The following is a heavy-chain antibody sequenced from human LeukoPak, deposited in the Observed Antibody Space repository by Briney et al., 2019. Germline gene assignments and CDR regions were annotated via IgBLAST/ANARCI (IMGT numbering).Heavy chain of an antibody. CDR1: AGSISTYY. D-gene: IGHD2-21*01. CDR3: ARAMRVHRFFDY. J-gene: IGHJ4*02. V-gene: IGHV4-59*08. CDR2: IYYSGIT. Sequence: SETLSLTCTVSAGSISTYYWNWIRQPPGKGLEWIGDIYYSGITKYNPSLKSRVTISVDTSKNQFSLQLTSVTAADTAVYYCARAMRVHRFFDYWGQGILVTVSS.